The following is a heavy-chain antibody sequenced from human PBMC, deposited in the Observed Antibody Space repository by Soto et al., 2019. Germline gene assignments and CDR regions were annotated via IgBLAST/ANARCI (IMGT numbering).Heavy chain of an antibody. CDR2: IRGETNGGTA. V-gene: IGHV3-49*04. D-gene: IGHD3-22*01. CDR1: GFNFANYA. CDR3: TRYYYESSGYYVY. Sequence: GGSLRLSCTGSGFNFANYALTWVRQAPGKGLEWVGFIRGETNGGTADYAASLKGRITISRDDSKSTAYLEINSLQTEDTAVYYCTRYYYESSGYYVYWGQGTLVTVSS. J-gene: IGHJ4*02.